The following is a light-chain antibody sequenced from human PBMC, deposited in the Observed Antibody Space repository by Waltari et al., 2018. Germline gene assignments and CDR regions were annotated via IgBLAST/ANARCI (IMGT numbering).Light chain of an antibody. CDR3: QQYNNWPFA. V-gene: IGKV3-15*01. J-gene: IGKJ2*01. CDR2: AAS. CDR1: QRISSN. Sequence: EIVMTQSPATLSWSPGERATLSCRASQRISSNVAWYQQKPGQAPRLLIYAASTRATGIPARFRGSGSGTEFTLTISSLQPEDFAIYYCQQYNNWPFAFGQGTKLEVK.